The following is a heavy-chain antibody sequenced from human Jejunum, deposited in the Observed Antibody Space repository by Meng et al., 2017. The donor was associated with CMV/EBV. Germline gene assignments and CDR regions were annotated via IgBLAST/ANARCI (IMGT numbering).Heavy chain of an antibody. Sequence: GFSFSTDYMSWVRQTPGKGLQWVSVISFNGGNQYYADSVKGRFTISRDNSKNTVYLQMNSLRVEDTAVYHCARDFYDSTGRNGDYWGQGTLVTVSS. V-gene: IGHV3-30*03. CDR3: ARDFYDSTGRNGDY. D-gene: IGHD3-22*01. CDR2: ISFNGGNQ. J-gene: IGHJ4*02. CDR1: GFSFSTDY.